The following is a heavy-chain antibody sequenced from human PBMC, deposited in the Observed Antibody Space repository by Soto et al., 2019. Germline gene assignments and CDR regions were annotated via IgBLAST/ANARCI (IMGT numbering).Heavy chain of an antibody. V-gene: IGHV3-74*01. CDR3: ARGEGAYYYESSCYYPRHNWFDP. J-gene: IGHJ5*02. CDR1: GFTFSSYW. Sequence: EVQLVESGGGLVQPGGSLRLSCAASGFTFSSYWMHWVRQAPGKGLVWVSRINSDGSSTSYADSVKGRFTISRDNAKNTLYLQMNRLRAEDTAVYYCARGEGAYYYESSCYYPRHNWFDPWGQGTLVTVSS. D-gene: IGHD3-22*01. CDR2: INSDGSST.